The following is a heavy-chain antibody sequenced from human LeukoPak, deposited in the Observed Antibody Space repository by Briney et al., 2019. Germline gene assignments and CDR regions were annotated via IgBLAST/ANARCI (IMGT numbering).Heavy chain of an antibody. CDR1: GFTFSSYW. Sequence: PGGSLRLSCAASGFTFSSYWMNWVRQAPGKGLEWVSYISSSSSTIYYADSVKGRFTISRDNAKNSLYLQMNSLRAEDTAVYYCARDKLQGRVPTFWYWGQGTLVTVSS. V-gene: IGHV3-48*01. J-gene: IGHJ4*02. CDR3: ARDKLQGRVPTFWY. D-gene: IGHD3-16*01. CDR2: ISSSSSTI.